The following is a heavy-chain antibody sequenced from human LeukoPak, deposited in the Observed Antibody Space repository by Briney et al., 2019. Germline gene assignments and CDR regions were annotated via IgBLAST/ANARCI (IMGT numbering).Heavy chain of an antibody. CDR3: ARGIYGDPVAFDY. D-gene: IGHD4/OR15-4a*01. V-gene: IGHV3-74*01. CDR1: GFTFSSYW. J-gene: IGHJ4*02. Sequence: GGSLRLSCAASGFTFSSYWMHWVRQAPGRGLVWVSRIHSDEIRTNYVDSVTGRFTISRDNAKNTVYLQMNSLRNEDTAVYYCARGIYGDPVAFDYWGQGTLVTVSS. CDR2: IHSDEIRT.